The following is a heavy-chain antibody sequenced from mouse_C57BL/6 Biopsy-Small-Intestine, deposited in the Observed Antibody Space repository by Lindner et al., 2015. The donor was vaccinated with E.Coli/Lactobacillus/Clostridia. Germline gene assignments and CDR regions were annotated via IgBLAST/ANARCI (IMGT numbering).Heavy chain of an antibody. Sequence: VQLQESGAELVKPGASVKISCKASGYAFSSYWMNWVKQRPGKGLEWIGQIYPGDGDTNYNGKFKGKATLTADKSSSTAYMQVSSLTSEDSAVYFCARHYYGSSYDWYFDVWGTGTTVTVSS. V-gene: IGHV1-80*01. J-gene: IGHJ1*03. CDR3: ARHYYGSSYDWYFDV. D-gene: IGHD1-1*01. CDR1: GYAFSSYW. CDR2: IYPGDGDT.